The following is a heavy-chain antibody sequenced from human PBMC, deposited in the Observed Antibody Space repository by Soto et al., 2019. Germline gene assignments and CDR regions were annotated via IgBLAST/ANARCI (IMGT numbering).Heavy chain of an antibody. V-gene: IGHV1-2*04. CDR2: INPNSGGT. CDR1: GYTFTGYY. Sequence: QVQLVQSGAEVKKPGASVKVSCKASGYTFTGYYMHWVRQAPGQRLEWMGWINPNSGGTNYAQKFHGWDTMTRDTSISTAYMELSRLRSDDTAVYYCARGAAYSSGWYPFDYWGQGTLVTVSS. D-gene: IGHD6-19*01. CDR3: ARGAAYSSGWYPFDY. J-gene: IGHJ4*02.